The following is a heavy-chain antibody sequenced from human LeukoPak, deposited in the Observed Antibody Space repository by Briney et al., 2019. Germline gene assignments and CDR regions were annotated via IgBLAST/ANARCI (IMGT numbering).Heavy chain of an antibody. D-gene: IGHD3-9*01. J-gene: IGHJ4*02. Sequence: SETLSLTCTVSGGSISSYYWSWIRQPPGKGLEWIGEINHSGSTNYNPSLKSRVTISVDTSKNQFSLKLSSVTAADTAVYYCARGVLRYFDWLSCFDYWGQGTLVTVSS. V-gene: IGHV4-34*01. CDR1: GGSISSYY. CDR2: INHSGST. CDR3: ARGVLRYFDWLSCFDY.